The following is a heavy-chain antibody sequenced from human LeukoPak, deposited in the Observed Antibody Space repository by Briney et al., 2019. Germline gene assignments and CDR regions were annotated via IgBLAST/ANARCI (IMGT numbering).Heavy chain of an antibody. CDR3: AGVGRVTQYADDY. V-gene: IGHV3-7*01. J-gene: IGHJ4*02. Sequence: GGSLRLSCAVSGFAFGSHWMTWVRQAPGKGLEWVATIKQDGSEKYYGDSVKGRFTISRDNAKSSLYLQMSSLRAEDTAVYYCAGVGRVTQYADDYWGRGTLVTVSS. CDR1: GFAFGSHW. CDR2: IKQDGSEK. D-gene: IGHD5-18*01.